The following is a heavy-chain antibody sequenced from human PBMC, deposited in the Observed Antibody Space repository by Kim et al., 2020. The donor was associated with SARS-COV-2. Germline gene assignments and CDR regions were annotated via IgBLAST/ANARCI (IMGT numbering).Heavy chain of an antibody. CDR3: ARARAGGYRGSFDY. Sequence: ADSVKGRFTISRDNSKNTLYLQMTSLRAEDTAVYYCARARAGGYRGSFDYWGQGTLVTVSS. D-gene: IGHD3-22*01. V-gene: IGHV3-30*01. J-gene: IGHJ4*02.